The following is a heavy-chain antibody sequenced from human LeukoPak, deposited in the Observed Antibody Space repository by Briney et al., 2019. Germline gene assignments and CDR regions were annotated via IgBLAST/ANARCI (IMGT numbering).Heavy chain of an antibody. J-gene: IGHJ4*02. V-gene: IGHV1-18*01. D-gene: IGHD3-22*01. CDR1: GYTLTTSG. CDR2: TSAYNGNT. CDR3: ARGGYYYDSSGYGGFYFDY. Sequence: ASVKASSIASGYTLTTSGITWARQAPGQALESIASTSAYNGNTNYAQNLQGRVTMTTDTSTSTDYMELRSLRSDDTAVYYCARGGYYYDSSGYGGFYFDYWGQGPLVTVSS.